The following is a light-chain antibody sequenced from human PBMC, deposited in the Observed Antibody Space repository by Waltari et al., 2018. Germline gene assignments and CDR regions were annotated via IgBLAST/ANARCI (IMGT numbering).Light chain of an antibody. Sequence: EIVMTQSPVTLSASPGESATLSCRASQSVGSDFGWYQQKPGQPPSLLIYGVSTRASGVPVRFSGSGSGADFTLTISSLQSEDFAIYYCQHLTAFGPGTKVDI. J-gene: IGKJ3*01. CDR3: QHLTA. CDR1: QSVGSD. V-gene: IGKV3-15*01. CDR2: GVS.